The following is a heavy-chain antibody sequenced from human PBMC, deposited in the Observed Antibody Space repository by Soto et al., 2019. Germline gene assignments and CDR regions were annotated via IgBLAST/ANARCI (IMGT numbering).Heavy chain of an antibody. CDR3: ARDCVSRNGVYDPFDI. CDR2: IGGAGSNI. J-gene: IGHJ3*02. V-gene: IGHV3-23*01. CDR1: GFTFSEYA. Sequence: VQLLGPGGGLVQPGCPLRLAFAASGFTFSEYAMTWVRQAPGKGLEWVSVIGGAGSNIYYADSVEGRFTVSRDDSKHTLYLRVDSLRVEDTDVYYCARDCVSRNGVYDPFDIWCPGTMGTVS. D-gene: IGHD2-8*01.